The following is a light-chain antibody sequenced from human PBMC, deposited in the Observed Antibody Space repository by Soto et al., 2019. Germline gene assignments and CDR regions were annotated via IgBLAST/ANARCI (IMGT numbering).Light chain of an antibody. V-gene: IGKV3-15*01. J-gene: IGKJ1*01. CDR1: QNINNN. CDR2: GAS. CDR3: QQYNNWPRT. Sequence: EIVMTQSPATLSVSPGERATLSCRASQNINNNLAWYQQKPGQAPRLLIYGASTGATGIPGRFSGSGSGTEFTLTISSLQSEDFAVYYCQQYNNWPRTFGQGTKV.